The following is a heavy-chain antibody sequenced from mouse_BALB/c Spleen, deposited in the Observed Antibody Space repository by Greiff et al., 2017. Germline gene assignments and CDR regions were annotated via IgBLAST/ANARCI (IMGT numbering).Heavy chain of an antibody. CDR1: GFTFSSYA. Sequence: EVKLVESGGGLVKPGGSLKLSCAASGFTFSSYAMSWVRQTPEKRLEWVASISSGGSTYYPDSVKGRFTISRDNARNILYLQMSSLRSEDTAMYYCARGRGGNPAWFAYWGQGTLVTVSA. V-gene: IGHV5-6-5*01. J-gene: IGHJ3*01. CDR3: ARGRGGNPAWFAY. D-gene: IGHD2-1*01. CDR2: ISSGGST.